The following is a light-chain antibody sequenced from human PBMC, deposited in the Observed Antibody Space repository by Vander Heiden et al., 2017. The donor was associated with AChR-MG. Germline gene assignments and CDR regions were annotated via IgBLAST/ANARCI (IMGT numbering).Light chain of an antibody. Sequence: IVMTQSPATLSVSPGETATLSCRASRSITRDLAWYQQRPGQAPRLLISGASTRASGTPVRFSGSGSGTEFTLTISSLQSEDVAVFYCQQYYDGWTFGQGTKVDI. CDR2: GAS. CDR1: RSITRD. J-gene: IGKJ1*01. CDR3: QQYYDGWT. V-gene: IGKV3-15*01.